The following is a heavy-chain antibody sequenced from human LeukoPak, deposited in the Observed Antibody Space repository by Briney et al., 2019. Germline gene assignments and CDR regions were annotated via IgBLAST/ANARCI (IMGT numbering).Heavy chain of an antibody. CDR2: IRSKDYGGTT. V-gene: IGHV3-49*04. J-gene: IGHJ4*02. Sequence: GRSLRLPCTASGLTFSVYALSWVRQAPGKGLEWVGFIRSKDYGGTTEYGAAVKGRFTISRDDFKSIANLQMNSVKTEDTGVYYRSRGLTYSESLYYFDVWGQGTLVTVSS. CDR1: GLTFSVYA. D-gene: IGHD1-26*01. CDR3: SRGLTYSESLYYFDV.